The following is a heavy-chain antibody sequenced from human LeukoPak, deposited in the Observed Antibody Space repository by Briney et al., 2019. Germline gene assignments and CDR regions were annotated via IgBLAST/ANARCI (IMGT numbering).Heavy chain of an antibody. J-gene: IGHJ4*02. CDR1: GFTFSSYA. Sequence: GGSLRLSCAASGFTFSSYAMHWVRQAPGKGLEWVAVISYDGSNKYYADSVKGRFTISRDNSKNTLYLQMNSLRAEDTAVYYCARDQSSSWYGYWGQGTLVTVSS. D-gene: IGHD6-13*01. CDR3: ARDQSSSWYGY. V-gene: IGHV3-30-3*01. CDR2: ISYDGSNK.